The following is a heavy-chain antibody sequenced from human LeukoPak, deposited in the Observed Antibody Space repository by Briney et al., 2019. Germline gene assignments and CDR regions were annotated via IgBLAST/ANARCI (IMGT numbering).Heavy chain of an antibody. V-gene: IGHV1-8*01. CDR3: ARGPNYYGSGSYYEFDY. D-gene: IGHD3-10*01. CDR1: GYTFTSYD. Sequence: ASVKVSCKASGYTFTSYDINWVRQATGQGLEWMGWMNPNSGNTGYAQKFQGRVTMTRNTSISTAYMELSSLRSEDTAVYYCARGPNYYGSGSYYEFDYWGQGTLVTVSS. CDR2: MNPNSGNT. J-gene: IGHJ4*02.